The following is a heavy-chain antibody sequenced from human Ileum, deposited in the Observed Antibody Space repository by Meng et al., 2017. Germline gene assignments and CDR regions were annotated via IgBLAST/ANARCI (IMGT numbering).Heavy chain of an antibody. V-gene: IGHV1-8*02. Sequence: VLRGRLVPEVNRPGPSLNSSCKASGYSFTTHDITWVRRAPGQGLEWMGWRNPDADSGDPGYAQKFRGRVSFSKNVSINTAYMELSSLTSDDTAVYYCARGRSVWGGYAWFDPWGRGTLVTVSS. D-gene: IGHD5-12*01. CDR2: RNPDADSGDP. CDR3: ARGRSVWGGYAWFDP. CDR1: GYSFTTHD. J-gene: IGHJ5*02.